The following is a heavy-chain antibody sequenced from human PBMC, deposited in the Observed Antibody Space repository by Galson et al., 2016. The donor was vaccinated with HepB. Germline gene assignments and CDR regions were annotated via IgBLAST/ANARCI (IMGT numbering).Heavy chain of an antibody. CDR1: GYTFTSYG. CDR3: ASYNWNYQSLGY. Sequence: SVKVSCRASGYTFTSYGISWVRQAPGQGLEWMGWISAYNGNTNYAQKLQGRVTMTTDTSTSTAYMELRSLRSDDTAVYYCASYNWNYQSLGYWGQGTLVTVSS. V-gene: IGHV1-18*04. J-gene: IGHJ4*02. CDR2: ISAYNGNT. D-gene: IGHD1-7*01.